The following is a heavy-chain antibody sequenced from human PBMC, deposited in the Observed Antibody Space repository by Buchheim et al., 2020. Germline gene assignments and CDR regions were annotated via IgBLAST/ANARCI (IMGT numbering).Heavy chain of an antibody. CDR2: IIPILGIA. CDR1: GGTFSSYA. V-gene: IGHV1-69*04. CDR3: ARVVERWLQLDY. D-gene: IGHD5-24*01. Sequence: QVQLVQSGAEVKKPGSSVKVSCKASGGTFSSYAISRVRQAPGQGLEWMGRIIPILGIANYAQKFQGIVTITADKSTSTAYMELSSLRSEDTAVYYCARVVERWLQLDYWGQGTL. J-gene: IGHJ4*02.